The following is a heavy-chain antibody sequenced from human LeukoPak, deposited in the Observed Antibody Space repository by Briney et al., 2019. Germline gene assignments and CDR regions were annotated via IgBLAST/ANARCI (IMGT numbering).Heavy chain of an antibody. CDR1: GGSFSGYY. D-gene: IGHD5-12*01. CDR3: ARGRLNWFDP. Sequence: PSETLSLTCAVYGGSFSGYYWSWIRQPPGKGLEWIGEINHSGSTNYNPPLKSRVTISVDTSKNQFSLKLSSVTAADTAVYYCARGRLNWFDPWGQGTLVTVSS. V-gene: IGHV4-34*01. CDR2: INHSGST. J-gene: IGHJ5*02.